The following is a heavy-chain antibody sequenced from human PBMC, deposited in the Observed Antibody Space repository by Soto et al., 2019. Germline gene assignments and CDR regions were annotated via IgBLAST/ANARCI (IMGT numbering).Heavy chain of an antibody. Sequence: QVQLQQSGPGLVKPSETLSLTCTVSGGAIVSYYWTWIRQPPGKGLEWIGYIYYSGTTKYNPSLRCLVTDSIDTSRKQFSLELTSVTAADTAVYYCASRHGDQGAFAFNIWDHGTLVTVSS. CDR3: ASRHGDQGAFAFNI. D-gene: IGHD4-17*01. J-gene: IGHJ3*02. V-gene: IGHV4-59*01. CDR2: IYYSGTT. CDR1: GGAIVSYY.